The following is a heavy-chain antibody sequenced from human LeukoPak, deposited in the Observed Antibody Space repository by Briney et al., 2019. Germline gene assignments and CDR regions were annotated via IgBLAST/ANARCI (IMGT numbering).Heavy chain of an antibody. CDR1: GGTFSSYA. V-gene: IGHV1-69*04. J-gene: IGHJ4*02. Sequence: SVKVSCKASGGTFSSYAISWVRQAPGQGLEWMGRIIPILGIANYAQKFQGRVTITADKSMSTAYMELSSLRSEDTAVYYCAVRRDGYYSNFDYWGQGTLVTVSS. CDR3: AVRRDGYYSNFDY. CDR2: IIPILGIA. D-gene: IGHD5-24*01.